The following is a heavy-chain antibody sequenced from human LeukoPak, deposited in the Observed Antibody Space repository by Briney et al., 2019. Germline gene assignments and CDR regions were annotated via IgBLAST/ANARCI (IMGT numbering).Heavy chain of an antibody. CDR3: ARDDILTGYWD. Sequence: SQTLSLTCTVSGGSLSSGDYYWSWIRQPPGKGLEWIGYIYHSGSTDYSPSLRSRVTISVDTSKNQFSLKLSSVTAADTAVYYCARDDILTGYWDWGQGTLVTVSS. CDR2: IYHSGST. D-gene: IGHD3-9*01. J-gene: IGHJ4*02. CDR1: GGSLSSGDYY. V-gene: IGHV4-30-4*01.